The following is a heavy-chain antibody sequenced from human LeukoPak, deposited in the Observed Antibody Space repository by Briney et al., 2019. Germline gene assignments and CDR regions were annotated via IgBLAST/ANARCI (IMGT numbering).Heavy chain of an antibody. CDR1: GGCISSSSYY. CDR2: IYYSGST. Sequence: SETLSLTCTVSGGCISSSSYYWGWIRQPPGKGLEWLGRIYYSGSTYYNPSLKSRVTISVDTSKNQFSLKLSSVTAADTAVYYCARHVRAGYYFDYWGQGTLVTVSS. J-gene: IGHJ4*02. V-gene: IGHV4-39*01. CDR3: ARHVRAGYYFDY. D-gene: IGHD2-2*01.